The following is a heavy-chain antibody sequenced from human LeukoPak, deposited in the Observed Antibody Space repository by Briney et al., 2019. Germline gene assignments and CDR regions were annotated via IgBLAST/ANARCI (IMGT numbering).Heavy chain of an antibody. CDR1: GGSIGQFY. CDR3: ARSAATEGPNWFDP. J-gene: IGHJ5*02. D-gene: IGHD6-25*01. V-gene: IGHV4-59*01. Sequence: PSETLSLTCTVSGGSIGQFYWIWARQPPGKGLEWIGYVRYPGRTNYNPSLKSRVTISVDTSKKQFSLNLNSVTATDTAIYYCARSAATEGPNWFDPWGPGTLVTVSS. CDR2: VRYPGRT.